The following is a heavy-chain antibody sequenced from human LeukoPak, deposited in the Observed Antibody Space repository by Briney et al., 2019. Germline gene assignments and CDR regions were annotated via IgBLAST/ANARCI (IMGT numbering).Heavy chain of an antibody. CDR3: ATDYGDHEDNY. J-gene: IGHJ4*02. D-gene: IGHD4-17*01. CDR2: ISHDGSNK. V-gene: IGHV3-30*12. Sequence: PGGSLRLSCAASGFTFRSYGMHWVRQAPGKGLEWVAVISHDGSNKFYADSVEGRFTFSRDNSKNTLYLQMDSLRAEDTAVYYCATDYGDHEDNYWGQGTLVTVSS. CDR1: GFTFRSYG.